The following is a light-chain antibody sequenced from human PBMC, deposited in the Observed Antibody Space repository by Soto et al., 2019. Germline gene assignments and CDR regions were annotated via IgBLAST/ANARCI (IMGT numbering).Light chain of an antibody. V-gene: IGKV3-20*01. J-gene: IGKJ1*01. Sequence: IVLTQSPGTLSLSPGERASLSCRASQSVTSSYLAWYQQKPSQAPRLLIHVASNSATGMPNIVSGSGSGTYFTLTIIRLEPEDFAVYYCQKYGSSPWTCGQGTKVGIK. CDR3: QKYGSSPWT. CDR2: VAS. CDR1: QSVTSSY.